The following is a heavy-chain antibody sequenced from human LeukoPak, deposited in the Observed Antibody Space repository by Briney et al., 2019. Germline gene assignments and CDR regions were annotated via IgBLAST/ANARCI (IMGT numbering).Heavy chain of an antibody. J-gene: IGHJ4*02. CDR1: GFKFSTYS. CDR3: ARSYSGYAADY. CDR2: ITSPVGHI. V-gene: IGHV3-21*01. Sequence: PGESLRLSCAASGFKFSTYSMNWVRQAPGKGLEWVASITSPVGHIYYADSLKGRITISRDNAENSLYLQMNSLRAEDTAVYYCARSYSGYAADYWGQGTLVTVSS. D-gene: IGHD5-12*01.